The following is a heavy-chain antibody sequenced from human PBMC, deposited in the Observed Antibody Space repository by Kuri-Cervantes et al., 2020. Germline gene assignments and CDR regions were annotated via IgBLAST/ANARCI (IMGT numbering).Heavy chain of an antibody. V-gene: IGHV3-30*01. Sequence: GESLKISCAASGFTFSSYAMHWVRQAPGKGLEWVAVISYDGSNKYYADSVKGRFTISRDNSKNTLYLQMNSLRAEDTAVYYCASGDNLRLYCGSTSCYGAEYFQHWGQGTLVTVSS. CDR2: ISYDGSNK. D-gene: IGHD2-2*01. J-gene: IGHJ1*01. CDR3: ASGDNLRLYCGSTSCYGAEYFQH. CDR1: GFTFSSYA.